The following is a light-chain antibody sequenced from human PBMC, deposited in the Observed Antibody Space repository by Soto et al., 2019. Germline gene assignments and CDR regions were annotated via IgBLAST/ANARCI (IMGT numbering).Light chain of an antibody. CDR2: GNS. Sequence: QPVLTQPPSVSGAPGQRVTISCTGSSSNIGAGYDVHWYQQLPGTAPKLLIYGNSNRPSGVPDRFSGSHSGTSASLAITGVQAEDEADYYCQSYDSSVSGYVVFGGGTKLTVL. V-gene: IGLV1-40*01. CDR3: QSYDSSVSGYVV. J-gene: IGLJ2*01. CDR1: SSNIGAGYD.